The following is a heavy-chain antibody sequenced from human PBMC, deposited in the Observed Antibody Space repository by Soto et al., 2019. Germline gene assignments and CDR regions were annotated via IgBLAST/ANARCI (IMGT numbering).Heavy chain of an antibody. Sequence: QVQLVQSGAEVKKPGSSVKVSCKASGGTFSSYAISWVRQAPGQGLEWMGGIIPIFGTANYAQKFQGRVTITADESTSTAYMEMGSLRSEDSAVYYCAGSLGDPNWFDSWGQGSLVIVSS. J-gene: IGHJ5*01. CDR1: GGTFSSYA. V-gene: IGHV1-69*01. CDR3: AGSLGDPNWFDS. CDR2: IIPIFGTA. D-gene: IGHD3-16*01.